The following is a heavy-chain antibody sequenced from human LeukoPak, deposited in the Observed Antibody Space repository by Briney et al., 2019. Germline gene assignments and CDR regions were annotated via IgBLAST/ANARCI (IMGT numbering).Heavy chain of an antibody. CDR3: AATMPGQLWLDY. Sequence: ASVKVSCKASGYTFTNYYMHWVRQAPGKGLEWMGGFDPEDGETIYAQKFQGRVTMTEDTSTDTAYMELSSLRSEDTAMYYCAATMPGQLWLDYWGQGTLVTVSS. CDR2: FDPEDGET. J-gene: IGHJ4*02. V-gene: IGHV1-24*01. D-gene: IGHD5-18*01. CDR1: GYTFTNYY.